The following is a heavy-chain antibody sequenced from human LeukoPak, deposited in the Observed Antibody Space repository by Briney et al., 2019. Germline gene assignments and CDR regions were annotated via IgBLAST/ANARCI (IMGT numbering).Heavy chain of an antibody. CDR1: GFTFGDYT. V-gene: IGHV3-7*01. CDR3: ASKQGDY. Sequence: GGSLRLSCTASGFTFGDYTMNWVRQAPGKGLEWVANINPDGSGKYYVDSVKGRFTISRDNAKKSLYLQMNSLRAEDTAVYYCASKQGDYWGQGTLVTVSS. CDR2: INPDGSGK. J-gene: IGHJ4*02.